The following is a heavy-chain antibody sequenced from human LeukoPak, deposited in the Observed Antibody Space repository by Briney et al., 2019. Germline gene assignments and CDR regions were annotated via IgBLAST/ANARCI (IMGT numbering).Heavy chain of an antibody. D-gene: IGHD3-9*01. CDR1: GFTFSSYS. V-gene: IGHV3-30*03. CDR3: ARESGDILTGGMDV. Sequence: TGGSLRLSCAASGFTFSSYSMHWVRQAPGKGLEWVAVISYDGSNKYYADSVKGRFTISRDNSKNTLHLQMNSLRAEDTAVYYCARESGDILTGGMDVWGKGTTVTISS. J-gene: IGHJ6*03. CDR2: ISYDGSNK.